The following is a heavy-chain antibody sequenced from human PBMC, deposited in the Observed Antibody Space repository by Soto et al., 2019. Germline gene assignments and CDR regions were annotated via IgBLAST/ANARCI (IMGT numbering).Heavy chain of an antibody. V-gene: IGHV1-69*02. J-gene: IGHJ4*02. CDR3: ATRRGDGYNDY. D-gene: IGHD3-10*01. CDR1: GGTFSSYT. Sequence: GASVKASSKASGGTFSSYTISWARQAPGQGLEWMGRIIPILGIANYAQKFQGRVTITADKSTSTAYMELSSLRSEDTAVYYCATRRGDGYNDYWGQGTLVTVSS. CDR2: IIPILGIA.